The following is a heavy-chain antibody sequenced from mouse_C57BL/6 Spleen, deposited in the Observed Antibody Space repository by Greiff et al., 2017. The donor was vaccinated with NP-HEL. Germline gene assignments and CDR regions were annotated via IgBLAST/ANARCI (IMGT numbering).Heavy chain of an antibody. CDR2: ISNGGGST. CDR1: GFTFSDYY. V-gene: IGHV5-12*01. Sequence: EVKLMESGGGLVQPGGSLKLSCAASGFTFSDYYMYWVRQTPEKRLGWVAYISNGGGSTYYPDTVKGRFTISRDNAKNTLYLQMSRLKSEDTAMYYCARHTELAWFAYWGQGTLVTVSA. J-gene: IGHJ3*01. CDR3: ARHTELAWFAY. D-gene: IGHD1-1*01.